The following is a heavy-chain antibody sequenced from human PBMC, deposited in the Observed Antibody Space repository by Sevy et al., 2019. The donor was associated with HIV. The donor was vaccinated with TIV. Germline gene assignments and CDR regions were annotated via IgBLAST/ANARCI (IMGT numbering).Heavy chain of an antibody. CDR3: ATDHVLLWFGEFRY. D-gene: IGHD3-10*01. V-gene: IGHV1-24*01. J-gene: IGHJ4*02. CDR1: GYTPTELS. Sequence: ASVKVSCKVSGYTPTELSMHWVRQAPGKGLEWMGGFDPEDGETIYAQKFQGRVTMTEDTSTDTAYMELSSLRSEDTAVYYCATDHVLLWFGEFRYWGQGTLVTVSS. CDR2: FDPEDGET.